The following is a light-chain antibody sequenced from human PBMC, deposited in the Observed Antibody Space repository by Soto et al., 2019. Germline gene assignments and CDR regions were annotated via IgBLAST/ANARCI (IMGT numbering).Light chain of an antibody. Sequence: NFMLPQPHSVSESPGKTVTISCTRSSGRIASSYVQWYQQRPGSSPTTVIYEDTQRPSGVPDRFSGSIDRSSNSASLTISGLKTEDEAEYSCHSYDASIVVFGGGTKLTVL. CDR1: SGRIASSY. J-gene: IGLJ2*01. V-gene: IGLV6-57*01. CDR3: HSYDASIVV. CDR2: EDT.